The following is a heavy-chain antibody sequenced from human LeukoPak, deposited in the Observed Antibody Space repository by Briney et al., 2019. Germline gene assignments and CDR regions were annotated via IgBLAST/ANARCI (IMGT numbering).Heavy chain of an antibody. Sequence: GGSLRLSCAASGFTFSSYAMHWVRQAPGKGLEWVAVISYDGSNKYYADSVKGRFTISRDNSKNTLYLQMNSLRAEDTAVYYCARDRADYDYVWGSYRWPYYYGMDVWGQGTTVTVSS. J-gene: IGHJ6*02. D-gene: IGHD3-16*02. CDR3: ARDRADYDYVWGSYRWPYYYGMDV. CDR2: ISYDGSNK. V-gene: IGHV3-30-3*01. CDR1: GFTFSSYA.